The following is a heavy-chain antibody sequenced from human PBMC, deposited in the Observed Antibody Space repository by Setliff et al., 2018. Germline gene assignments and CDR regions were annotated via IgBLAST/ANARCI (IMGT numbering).Heavy chain of an antibody. CDR2: ISHDGNSE. Sequence: GGSLRLSCAVSGFTFSIFAMHWVRQTPGKGLEWVAVISHDGNSEYYGDSVKGRFTISRDNSKNSVYLQMNSLRAEDTAVYYCATAYNGDDFDIWGRGTMVTVSS. CDR1: GFTFSIFA. CDR3: ATAYNGDDFDI. V-gene: IGHV3-30-3*01. J-gene: IGHJ3*02. D-gene: IGHD1-1*01.